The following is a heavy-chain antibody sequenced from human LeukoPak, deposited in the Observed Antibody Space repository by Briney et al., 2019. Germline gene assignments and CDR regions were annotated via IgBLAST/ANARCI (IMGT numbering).Heavy chain of an antibody. D-gene: IGHD3-16*01. CDR3: ARAVGPFDY. CDR2: ITNGGSTI. CDR1: GFTFSDYN. V-gene: IGHV3-11*04. J-gene: IGHJ4*02. Sequence: GGSLRLSCAASGFTFSDYNMNWVRQAPGKGLEWVSYITNGGSTIHHADSVKGRFTISRDNAKKTLYLQMDSLRAEDTAVYYCARAVGPFDYWGQGILVTVSS.